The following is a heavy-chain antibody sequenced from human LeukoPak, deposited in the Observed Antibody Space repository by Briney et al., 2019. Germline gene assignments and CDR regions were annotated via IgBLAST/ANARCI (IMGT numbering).Heavy chain of an antibody. J-gene: IGHJ4*02. D-gene: IGHD2-15*01. CDR3: ARSQLIVVVAATWASSDY. CDR1: GFTFSNYW. Sequence: GGSLRLSCAASGFTFSNYWMSWVRQAPGKGLEWVANIKQDGSDKYYVDSVKGRFTISRDNAKNSLYLQMNSLRAEDTAVYYCARSQLIVVVAATWASSDYWGQGTLVTVSS. V-gene: IGHV3-7*01. CDR2: IKQDGSDK.